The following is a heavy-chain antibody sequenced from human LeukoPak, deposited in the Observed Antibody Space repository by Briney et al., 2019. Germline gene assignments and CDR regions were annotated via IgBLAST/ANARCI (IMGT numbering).Heavy chain of an antibody. CDR1: GFTFSTYT. J-gene: IGHJ4*02. CDR2: ISSGSSYI. CDR3: ARGYYGSGSYYMGNY. V-gene: IGHV3-21*01. D-gene: IGHD3-10*01. Sequence: PGGSLRLSCAASGFTFSTYTMNWVRQAPGKGLEWVSSISSGSSYIYYADSVKGRFTISRDNSKNTLYLQMNSLRVEDSALYYCARGYYGSGSYYMGNYWGQGTLVTVSS.